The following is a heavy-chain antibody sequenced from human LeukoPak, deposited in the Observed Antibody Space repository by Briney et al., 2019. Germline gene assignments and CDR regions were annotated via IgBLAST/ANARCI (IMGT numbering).Heavy chain of an antibody. CDR3: ARDRDFRVVTPWCDY. CDR2: ISYDGRTK. CDR1: GFTFSSYG. J-gene: IGHJ4*02. V-gene: IGHV3-30*03. Sequence: GGSLRLSCAASGFTFSSYGIQWVRQAPGKGLEWVAIISYDGRTKYYGESVRGRFTISRDNSKNTVYLQMNSLRTDDTAVYYCARDRDFRVVTPWCDYWGQGILVTVSS. D-gene: IGHD3-3*01.